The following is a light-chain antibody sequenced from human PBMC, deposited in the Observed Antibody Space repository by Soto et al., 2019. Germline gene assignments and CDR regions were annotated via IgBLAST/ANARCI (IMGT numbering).Light chain of an antibody. CDR3: SSYTSSSVLV. V-gene: IGLV2-14*02. Sequence: QSALTQPASVSGSPGQSITISCTGTSSDVGSYNLVSWYQQHPGKAPKLMIYEVSKRPSGVSNRFSGSKSGNTASLTISGLQAEDEADYYCSSYTSSSVLVVGTGTKVTGL. CDR2: EVS. CDR1: SSDVGSYNL. J-gene: IGLJ1*01.